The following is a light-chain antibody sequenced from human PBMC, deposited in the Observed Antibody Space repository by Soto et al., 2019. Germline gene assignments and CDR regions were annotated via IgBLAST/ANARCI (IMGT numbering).Light chain of an antibody. CDR1: KLGDKY. CDR3: QAWDGSTAV. J-gene: IGLJ2*01. Sequence: SYELTQPPSVSVSPGQTASITCSGGKLGDKYACWYQQKPGQSPVLVIYQDNKRPSGIPERFSGSNSGNTATLTISGTQAMDEADYYCQAWDGSTAVFGGGTKLTVL. CDR2: QDN. V-gene: IGLV3-1*01.